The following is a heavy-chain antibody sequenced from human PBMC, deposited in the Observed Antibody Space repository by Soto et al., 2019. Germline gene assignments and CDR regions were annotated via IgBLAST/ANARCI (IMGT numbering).Heavy chain of an antibody. CDR3: ARARSVVVVPAAIGVDY. CDR2: INHSGST. CDR1: GGSFSGYY. D-gene: IGHD2-2*01. J-gene: IGHJ4*02. Sequence: QVQLQQWGAGLLKPSETLSLTCAVYGGSFSGYYWSWIRQPPGKGLEWIGEINHSGSTNYNPSLKSRVTISVDTSNNQFTLKLSAVTAADTAVYYCARARSVVVVPAAIGVDYWGQGTLVTVSS. V-gene: IGHV4-34*01.